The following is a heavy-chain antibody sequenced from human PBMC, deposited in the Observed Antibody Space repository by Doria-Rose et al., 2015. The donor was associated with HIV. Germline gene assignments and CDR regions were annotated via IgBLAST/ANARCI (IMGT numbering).Heavy chain of an antibody. J-gene: IGHJ4*02. CDR3: ARIKSSRWYHKYYFDF. Sequence: QVQLVESGPVLVKPTETLTLTCTVSGVSLSSPGMGVSWIRQPPGKALEWLANIFSDDDRSYKTSLKSRLTISRCTSKSQVVLTMTDMDPVDTATYYCARIKSSRWYHKYYFDFWGQGTLVIVSA. D-gene: IGHD6-13*01. V-gene: IGHV2-26*01. CDR2: IFSDDDR. CDR1: GVSLSSPGMG.